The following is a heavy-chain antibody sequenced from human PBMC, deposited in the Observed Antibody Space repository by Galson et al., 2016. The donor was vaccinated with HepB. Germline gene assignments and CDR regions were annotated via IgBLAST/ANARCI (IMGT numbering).Heavy chain of an antibody. V-gene: IGHV3-9*01. CDR1: GFTFNDYA. CDR2: IHWNSGSF. Sequence: SLRLSCAASGFTFNDYAMHWVRQAPGKGLEWVSGIHWNSGSFGYADSVKGRFTISRDNAKNSLYLQMSSLRPEDTALYYCAKDIHSSRWFYYYGMDLWGQGTTVTVSS. D-gene: IGHD6-13*01. CDR3: AKDIHSSRWFYYYGMDL. J-gene: IGHJ6*02.